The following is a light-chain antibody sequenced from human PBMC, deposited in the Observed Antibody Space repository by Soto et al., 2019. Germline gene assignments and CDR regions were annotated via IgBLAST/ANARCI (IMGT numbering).Light chain of an antibody. Sequence: DIVLPQSPGTLSLSPGESATLSCRASQTVRNNYLAWYQQKPGQAPRLLIYDASSRATGIPDRFSGGGSGTDFTLTISRLEPEEFAVYYCQQFSSYPLTVGGGTKVDIK. CDR1: QTVRNNY. V-gene: IGKV3-20*01. J-gene: IGKJ4*01. CDR2: DAS. CDR3: QQFSSYPLT.